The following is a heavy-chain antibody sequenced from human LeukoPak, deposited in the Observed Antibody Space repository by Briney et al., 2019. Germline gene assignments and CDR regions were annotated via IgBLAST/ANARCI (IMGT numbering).Heavy chain of an antibody. CDR2: INPNSGGT. V-gene: IGHV1-2*04. CDR1: GYTFTGYY. Sequence: ASVKVSCKASGYTFTGYYMHWVRQAPGQGLEWMGWINPNSGGTNYAQKFQGWVTMTRDTSISTAYMELSRLRSDDTAVYYCAREYSSSRGEGFDPWGQGTLDTVSS. D-gene: IGHD6-13*01. J-gene: IGHJ5*02. CDR3: AREYSSSRGEGFDP.